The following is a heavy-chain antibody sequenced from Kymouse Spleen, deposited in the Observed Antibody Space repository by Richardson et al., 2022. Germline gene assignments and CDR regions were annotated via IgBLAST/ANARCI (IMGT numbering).Heavy chain of an antibody. CDR2: ISSSSSTI. V-gene: IGHV3-48*02. J-gene: IGHJ6*02. CDR3: ARDRGIVVDLYYYGMDV. Sequence: EVQLVESGGGLVQPGGSLRLSCAASGFTFSSYSMNWVRQAPGKGLEWVSYISSSSSTIYYADSVKGRFTISRDNAKNSLYLQMNSLRDEDTAVYYCARDRGIVVDLYYYGMDVWGQGTTVTVSS. CDR1: GFTFSSYS. D-gene: IGHD2-2*02.